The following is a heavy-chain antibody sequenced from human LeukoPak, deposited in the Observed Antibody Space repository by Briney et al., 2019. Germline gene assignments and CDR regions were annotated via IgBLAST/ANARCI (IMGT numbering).Heavy chain of an antibody. Sequence: SETLSLTCTVSGGSISSYYWSWIRQPPGKGLEWIGYIYYSGSTNYNPSLKSRVTISVDTSKNQFSLKLSSVTAADTAVYYCARDGNGTNDYWGQGTLVTVSS. CDR2: IYYSGST. J-gene: IGHJ4*02. D-gene: IGHD2-8*01. CDR3: ARDGNGTNDY. CDR1: GGSISSYY. V-gene: IGHV4-59*01.